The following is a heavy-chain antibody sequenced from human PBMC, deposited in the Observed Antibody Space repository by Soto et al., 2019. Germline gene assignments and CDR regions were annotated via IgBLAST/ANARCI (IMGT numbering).Heavy chain of an antibody. CDR3: ARGVTVFGLVSRFWFDP. CDR2: IYNSGIT. J-gene: IGHJ5*02. D-gene: IGHD3-3*01. V-gene: IGHV4-30-4*01. CDR1: GGSISSGDYP. Sequence: SETLSLTCTVSGGSISSGDYPWSWVRQSPGKGLEWIGHIYNSGITYYNPSLKSRVVISIDTSRDQFSLRLNSLTAADRAVYFCARGVTVFGLVSRFWFDPWGQGTVVTVS.